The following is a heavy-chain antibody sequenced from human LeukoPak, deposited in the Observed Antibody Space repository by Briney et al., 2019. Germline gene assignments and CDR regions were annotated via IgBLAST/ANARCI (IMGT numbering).Heavy chain of an antibody. J-gene: IGHJ4*02. D-gene: IGHD5-24*01. Sequence: SETLSLTCTVSGGSMSSYYWSWIRQPPGKGLEWIGYIYNPSLKSRVTISVDTSKNQFSLKLSSVTAADTAVYYCARGARAGYNLEPFDYWGQGTLVTVSS. CDR3: ARGARAGYNLEPFDY. V-gene: IGHV4-59*08. CDR1: GGSMSSYY.